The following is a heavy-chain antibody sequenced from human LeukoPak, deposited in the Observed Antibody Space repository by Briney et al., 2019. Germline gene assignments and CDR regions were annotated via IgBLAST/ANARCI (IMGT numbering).Heavy chain of an antibody. CDR3: AKIRERTGTTFDS. Sequence: PSETLSLTCTVSGGSISSYYWSWIRQPPGKGLEWIGYIYNSESTNYNPSLKSRVTISGDTSRNQVSLKLRSVTAADTAVYYCAKIRERTGTTFDSWGQGNLVTVSS. CDR2: IYNSEST. J-gene: IGHJ4*02. D-gene: IGHD1-1*01. CDR1: GGSISSYY. V-gene: IGHV4-59*08.